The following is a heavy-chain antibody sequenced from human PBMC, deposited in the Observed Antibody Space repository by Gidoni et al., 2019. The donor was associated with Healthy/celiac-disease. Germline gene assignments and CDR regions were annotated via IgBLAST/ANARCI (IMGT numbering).Heavy chain of an antibody. Sequence: EVQLVESGGGLVQPGGSLRLSCAASGFPCSSYEMNWVRQAPGKGLEWVSYISSSGSTIYYADSVKGRFTISRDNAKNSLYLQMNSLRAEDTAVYYCARDSRWLQLYYYYYGMDVWGQGTTVTVSS. CDR3: ARDSRWLQLYYYYYGMDV. J-gene: IGHJ6*02. CDR1: GFPCSSYE. V-gene: IGHV3-48*03. D-gene: IGHD1-1*01. CDR2: ISSSGSTI.